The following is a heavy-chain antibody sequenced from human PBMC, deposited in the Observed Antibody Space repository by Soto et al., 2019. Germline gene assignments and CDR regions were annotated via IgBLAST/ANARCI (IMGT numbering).Heavy chain of an antibody. CDR3: ARDRRVGGYSYGTRYYFDY. J-gene: IGHJ4*02. CDR1: GGSISSYY. D-gene: IGHD5-18*01. V-gene: IGHV4-59*01. Sequence: SETLSLTCTVSGGSISSYYWSWIRQPPGKGLEWIGYIYYSGSTNYNPSLKSRVTISVDTSKNQFSLKLSSVTAADTAVYYCARDRRVGGYSYGTRYYFDYWGQGTLVTVSS. CDR2: IYYSGST.